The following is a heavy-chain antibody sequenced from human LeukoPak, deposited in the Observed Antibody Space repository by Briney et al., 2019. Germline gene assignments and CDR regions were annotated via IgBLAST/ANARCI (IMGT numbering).Heavy chain of an antibody. CDR1: GFTFSSCA. V-gene: IGHV3-23*01. D-gene: IGHD3-22*01. CDR3: ANDSRYYHDSSGYYDY. CDR2: ISGSGGST. J-gene: IGHJ4*02. Sequence: PGGSLRLSCAASGFTFSSCAMNWVRQAPGKGLEWVSGISGSGGSTSYADSVKGRFTISRDNSKNTLYLQMNSLRAEDTAVYYCANDSRYYHDSSGYYDYWGQGTLVTVSS.